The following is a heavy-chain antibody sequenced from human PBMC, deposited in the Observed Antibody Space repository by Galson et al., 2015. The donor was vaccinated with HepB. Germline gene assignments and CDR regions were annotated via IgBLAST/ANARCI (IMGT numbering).Heavy chain of an antibody. CDR3: ARHVGGSSGWYGERGYDY. Sequence: SETLSLTCTVSGDSFSSYYWHWIRQPPGKGLEWIGYIFYSGTTDYNPSLKSRATILVDTSKNQFSLKLRSVTTADTAVYFCARHVGGSSGWYGERGYDYWGQGTLVTVSS. CDR1: GDSFSSYY. J-gene: IGHJ4*02. D-gene: IGHD6-19*01. V-gene: IGHV4-59*08. CDR2: IFYSGTT.